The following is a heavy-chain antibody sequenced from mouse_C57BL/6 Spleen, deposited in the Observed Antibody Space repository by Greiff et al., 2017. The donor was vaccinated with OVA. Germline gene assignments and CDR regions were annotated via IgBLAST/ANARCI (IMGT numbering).Heavy chain of an antibody. V-gene: IGHV1-81*01. D-gene: IGHD1-1*01. CDR3: GIYYYGSSPFAY. CDR2: IYPRSGNT. Sequence: QVHVKQSGAELARPGASVKLSCKASGYTFTSYGISWVKQRTGQGLEWIGEIYPRSGNTYYNEKFKGKATLTADKSSSTAYMELRSLTSEDSAVYFCGIYYYGSSPFAYWGQGTLVTVSA. J-gene: IGHJ3*01. CDR1: GYTFTSYG.